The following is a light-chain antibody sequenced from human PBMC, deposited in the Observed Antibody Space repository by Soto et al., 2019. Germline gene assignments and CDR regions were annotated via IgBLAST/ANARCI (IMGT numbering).Light chain of an antibody. CDR1: QSVLYSSNNKNY. J-gene: IGKJ1*01. Sequence: DIVMTQSPDSLAVSLGERATINCKSSQSVLYSSNNKNYIAWYQQKPGQPPKLLIYWASTRESGVPDRFSVSGSGTDFTLTISSLQAEDVAVYYCQQYYSTPCTFGRGTKVEIK. CDR2: WAS. V-gene: IGKV4-1*01. CDR3: QQYYSTPCT.